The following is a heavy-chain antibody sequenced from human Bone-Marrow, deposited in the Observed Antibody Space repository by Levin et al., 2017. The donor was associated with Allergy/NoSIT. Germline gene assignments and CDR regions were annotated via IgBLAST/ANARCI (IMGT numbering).Heavy chain of an antibody. CDR3: ARIKAAAGSRLWNFDY. J-gene: IGHJ4*02. CDR1: GFTVSTNY. Sequence: GGSLRLSCAASGFTVSTNYMTWVRQAPGKGLEWVSVIYSGGGTYYADSVKGRFIISRDNSKNTLYLQMNSLRAEATAVYYCARIKAAAGSRLWNFDYWGQGTLVTVSS. CDR2: IYSGGGT. D-gene: IGHD6-13*01. V-gene: IGHV3-66*01.